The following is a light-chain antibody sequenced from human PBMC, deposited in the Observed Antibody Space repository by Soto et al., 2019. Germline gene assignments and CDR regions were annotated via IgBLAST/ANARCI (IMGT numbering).Light chain of an antibody. CDR3: QQYDRSPFT. V-gene: IGKV3D-20*01. J-gene: IGKJ3*01. CDR1: QSVGSTN. CDR2: DAS. Sequence: EIVLTQSPATLSLSPGERATLSCGASQSVGSTNLAWYQQKPGLAPRLLIYDASTWATGIPDRFSGSWSGTDFTLTISRLEPEDFAVYHCQQYDRSPFTFGPGTKVDIK.